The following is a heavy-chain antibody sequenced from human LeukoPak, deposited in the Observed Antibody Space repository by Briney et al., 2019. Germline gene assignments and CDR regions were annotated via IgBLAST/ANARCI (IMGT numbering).Heavy chain of an antibody. CDR1: GFTFSSSA. V-gene: IGHV3-73*01. J-gene: IGHJ4*02. D-gene: IGHD3-3*01. Sequence: GGSLRLSCAASGFTFSSSAVHWVRQASGKGLEWVGRIISKGNNYATAYAASVKGRFTISRDDSKNTAYLQMNSLKTEDTAVYYCSTSGLEWLSPNYYFDYWGQGTLVTVSS. CDR3: STSGLEWLSPNYYFDY. CDR2: IISKGNNYAT.